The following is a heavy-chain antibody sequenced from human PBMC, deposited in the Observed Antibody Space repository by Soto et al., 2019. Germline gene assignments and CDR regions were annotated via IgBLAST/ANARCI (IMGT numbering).Heavy chain of an antibody. J-gene: IGHJ5*02. D-gene: IGHD1-1*01. CDR3: ARVEDNWFDP. V-gene: IGHV4-30-4*01. Sequence: SETLSLTCTVSGGSISSGNYYWSWIRQPPEKGLEWIGNIYYSGSAYYNPSLKSRVTMSVDTSKNQFSLKLNSVTAADTAVYYCARVEDNWFDPWGQGTLVTVSS. CDR2: IYYSGSA. CDR1: GGSISSGNYY.